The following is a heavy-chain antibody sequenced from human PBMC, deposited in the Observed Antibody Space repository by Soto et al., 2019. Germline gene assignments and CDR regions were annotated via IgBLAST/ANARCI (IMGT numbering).Heavy chain of an antibody. CDR2: ITTRGDTI. Sequence: EVQLVESGGGLVQPGGSLRLSCAASGFTFTFYDFNWVRQAPGKGLEWLSYITTRGDTIYYANSVKGRFTISRDNAKNSLYLQMNSLRAEDTAVYYCARDGYGDPYYYYGMDVWGQGTTVTVSS. D-gene: IGHD4-17*01. CDR3: ARDGYGDPYYYYGMDV. J-gene: IGHJ6*02. V-gene: IGHV3-48*03. CDR1: GFTFTFYD.